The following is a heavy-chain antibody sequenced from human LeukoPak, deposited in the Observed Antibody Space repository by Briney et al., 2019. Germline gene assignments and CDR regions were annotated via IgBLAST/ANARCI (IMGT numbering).Heavy chain of an antibody. V-gene: IGHV1-46*01. Sequence: GASVKVSCKASGYTFTNYYTHWVRQAPGQGLEWMGMINPSGGSTTFAQKFQGRVTMTRDTSMSTVYMELSILRSEDTAVYYCAREGTFSSPRNWFDPWGQGTLVTVSS. D-gene: IGHD6-13*01. CDR1: GYTFTNYY. CDR3: AREGTFSSPRNWFDP. J-gene: IGHJ5*02. CDR2: INPSGGST.